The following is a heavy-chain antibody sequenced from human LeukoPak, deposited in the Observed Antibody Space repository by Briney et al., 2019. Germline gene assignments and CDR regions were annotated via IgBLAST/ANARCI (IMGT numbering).Heavy chain of an antibody. CDR3: ARGRARSITIFGVVTLGYAFDI. D-gene: IGHD3-3*01. CDR1: GYTFTSYY. J-gene: IGHJ3*02. CDR2: INPSGGST. Sequence: ASVKVSCKASGYTFTSYYMHWVRQAPGQGLEWMGLINPSGGSTSYAQKFQGRVTMTRDTSTSTVYMELSSLRSEDTAVYYCARGRARSITIFGVVTLGYAFDIWGQGTMVTVSS. V-gene: IGHV1-46*01.